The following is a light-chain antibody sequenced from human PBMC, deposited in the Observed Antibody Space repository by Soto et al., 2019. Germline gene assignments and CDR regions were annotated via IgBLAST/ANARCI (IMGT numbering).Light chain of an antibody. CDR1: QSVRSNY. J-gene: IGKJ1*01. CDR3: QQYGSSPRT. Sequence: EIVLTQSPGTLSLSPGDRATLSCRASQSVRSNYLAWYLQKPGQAPRLLISGASNRATAIPDRFSGSASGTDFTLTISRLEPEDFAVYYCQQYGSSPRTFGQGTKVEIK. CDR2: GAS. V-gene: IGKV3-20*01.